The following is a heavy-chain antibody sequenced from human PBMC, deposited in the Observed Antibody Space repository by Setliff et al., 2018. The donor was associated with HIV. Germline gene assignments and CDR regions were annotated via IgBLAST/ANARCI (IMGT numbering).Heavy chain of an antibody. CDR2: IWYDESHT. CDR1: GFTFRDYA. V-gene: IGHV3-33*08. Sequence: GGSLRLSCAASGFTFRDYAIHWVRQAPGKGLEWVAAIWYDESHTYYAESMKGRFTISRDNSKNTLYLQMDSLRVEDTALYYCARDQDFQWLLQKDGMDVWGQGTTVTVSS. CDR3: ARDQDFQWLLQKDGMDV. D-gene: IGHD6-19*01. J-gene: IGHJ6*02.